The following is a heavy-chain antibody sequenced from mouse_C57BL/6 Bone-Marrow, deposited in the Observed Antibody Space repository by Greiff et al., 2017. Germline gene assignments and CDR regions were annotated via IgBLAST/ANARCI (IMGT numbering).Heavy chain of an antibody. CDR2: IYPGNSDT. V-gene: IGHV1-5*01. CDR1: GYTFTSYW. J-gene: IGHJ1*03. CDR3: TRGKLWYFDV. Sequence: EVQLQESGTVLARPGASVKMSCKTSGYTFTSYWMHWVKQRPGQGLEWTGAIYPGNSDTSYNQKFKGKAKLTAVTSASTAYMELSSLTNDDSAVYYCTRGKLWYFDVWGTGTTVTVSS.